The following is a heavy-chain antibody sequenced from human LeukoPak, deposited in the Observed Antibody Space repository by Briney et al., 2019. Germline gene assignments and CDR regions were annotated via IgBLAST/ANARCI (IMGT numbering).Heavy chain of an antibody. CDR1: GFTFSSYA. J-gene: IGHJ4*02. CDR2: ISGSGGST. CDR3: AKDPIFTGDNFDY. V-gene: IGHV3-23*01. Sequence: PGGSLRLSCAASGFTFSSYAMSWVRQAPGKGLEWVSAISGSGGSTYYADSVKGRFTISRDNSKNTLYLQMNSLRAEDTAVYYFAKDPIFTGDNFDYWGQGTLVTVSS. D-gene: IGHD3-9*01.